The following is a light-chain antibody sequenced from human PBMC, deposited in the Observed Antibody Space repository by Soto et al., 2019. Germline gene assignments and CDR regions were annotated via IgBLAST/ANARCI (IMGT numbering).Light chain of an antibody. Sequence: DIQMTQSPSSLSASVGDRVTLTCRASQSISSYLNWYQQEPGKAPKLLIYAASTVQRGVPSKYTGSGSGTDFTLTISSLQPEDFATYYCQQTYSTPRTFGQGTKVDIK. J-gene: IGKJ1*01. CDR3: QQTYSTPRT. V-gene: IGKV1-39*01. CDR1: QSISSY. CDR2: AAS.